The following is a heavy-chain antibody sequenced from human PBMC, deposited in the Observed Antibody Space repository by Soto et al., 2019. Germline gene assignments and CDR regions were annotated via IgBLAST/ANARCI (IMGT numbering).Heavy chain of an antibody. D-gene: IGHD6-19*01. CDR2: VYWDDDR. V-gene: IGHV2-5*02. Sequence: SGPTLVKPTQTLTLTCTFSGFSLSPSGVGVGWIRQPPGKALEWLALVYWDDDRRYSPSLKSRLTVTRDTSKNQVVLTMTNMDPVDTATYYCAHSIGGWYEYYYYYYMDVWGKGTTVTVSS. CDR3: AHSIGGWYEYYYYYYMDV. J-gene: IGHJ6*03. CDR1: GFSLSPSGVG.